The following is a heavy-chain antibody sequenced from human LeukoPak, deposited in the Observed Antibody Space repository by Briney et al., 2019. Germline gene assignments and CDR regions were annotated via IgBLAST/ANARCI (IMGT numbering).Heavy chain of an antibody. Sequence: GESLKISCKGSGYSFTSYWIGWVRQMPGKGLEWMGIIYPGDSDTRYSPSFQGQVTISADKSISTAYLRWSSLKASDTAMYYCARQEGLGELSLYPAMSYWGQGTLVTVSS. CDR1: GYSFTSYW. CDR2: IYPGDSDT. D-gene: IGHD3-16*02. J-gene: IGHJ4*02. V-gene: IGHV5-51*01. CDR3: ARQEGLGELSLYPAMSY.